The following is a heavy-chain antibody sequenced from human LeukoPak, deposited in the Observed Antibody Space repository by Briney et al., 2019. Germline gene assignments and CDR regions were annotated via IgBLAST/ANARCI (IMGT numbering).Heavy chain of an antibody. CDR2: ISAYNGNT. CDR1: GYTFTGYY. CDR3: ARAGGYYYYYYMDV. J-gene: IGHJ6*03. Sequence: ASVKVSCKASGYTFTGYYMHWVRQAPGQGLEWMGWISAYNGNTNYAQKLQGRVTMTTDTSTSTAYMELRSLRSDDTAVYYCARAGGYYYYYYMDVWGKGTTVTVSS. D-gene: IGHD6-25*01. V-gene: IGHV1-18*04.